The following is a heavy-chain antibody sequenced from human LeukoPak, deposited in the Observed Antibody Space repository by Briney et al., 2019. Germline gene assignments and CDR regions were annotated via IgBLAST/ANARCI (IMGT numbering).Heavy chain of an antibody. Sequence: PGGSLRLSCAASGFTFSNAWMSWVRQAPGKGLEWVGRIKSKTDGGTTDYAAPVKGRFTISRDDSKNTLYLQMNSLKTEDTAVYYCTTSIAARPGIDYWGQGTLVTVSS. CDR2: IKSKTDGGTT. CDR3: TTSIAARPGIDY. CDR1: GFTFSNAW. V-gene: IGHV3-15*01. J-gene: IGHJ4*02. D-gene: IGHD6-6*01.